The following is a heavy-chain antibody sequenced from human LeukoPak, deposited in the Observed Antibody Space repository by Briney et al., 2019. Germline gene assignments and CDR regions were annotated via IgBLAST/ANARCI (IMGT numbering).Heavy chain of an antibody. V-gene: IGHV1-69*05. Sequence: SVKVSCKASGGTFSSYAISWVRQAPGQGLEWMGRIIPIFGTANYAQKFQGRVTITTDESTSTAYMELSSLRSEDTAVYYCARGPCSSTSCLTEINFDYWGQGTLVTVSS. CDR3: ARGPCSSTSCLTEINFDY. CDR2: IIPIFGTA. D-gene: IGHD2-2*01. CDR1: GGTFSSYA. J-gene: IGHJ4*02.